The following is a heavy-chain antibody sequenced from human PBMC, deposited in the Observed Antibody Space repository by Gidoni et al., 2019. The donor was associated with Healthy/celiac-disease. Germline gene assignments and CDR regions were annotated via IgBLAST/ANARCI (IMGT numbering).Heavy chain of an antibody. D-gene: IGHD6-19*01. V-gene: IGHV3-21*01. J-gene: IGHJ4*02. CDR1: GFTFSSYS. Sequence: EVQLVESGGGLVKPGGSLRLSCAASGFTFSSYSMNWVRQAPGKGLEWVSTISSSSSYIYYADSVKGRFTISRDNAKNSLYLQMNSLRAEDTAVYYCARDREVAVAGWADYWGQGTLVTVSS. CDR3: ARDREVAVAGWADY. CDR2: ISSSSSYI.